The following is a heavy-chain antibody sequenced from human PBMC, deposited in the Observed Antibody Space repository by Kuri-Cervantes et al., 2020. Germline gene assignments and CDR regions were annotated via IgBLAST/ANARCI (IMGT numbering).Heavy chain of an antibody. CDR1: GYTFTGYY. V-gene: IGHV1-2*02. J-gene: IGHJ6*02. CDR3: ARDHRGSSTRRPGMDV. D-gene: IGHD2-2*01. CDR2: INPNSGGT. Sequence: GGSLRLSCKASGYTFTGYYMHWVRQAPGQGLEWMGWINPNSGGTNYAQKFQGRVTMTRDTSISTAYMELSRLRSDDTAVYYCARDHRGSSTRRPGMDVWGQGTTVTVSS.